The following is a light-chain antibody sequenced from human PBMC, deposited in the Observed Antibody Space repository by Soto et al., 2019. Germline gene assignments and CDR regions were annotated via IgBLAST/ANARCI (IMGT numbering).Light chain of an antibody. V-gene: IGKV1-9*01. J-gene: IGKJ2*01. CDR1: QGIRSY. CDR3: QQVNTYPYT. Sequence: DIQLTQSPSFLSASVGDRVTITCRASQGIRSYLAWYQQKPGKAPRLLIYAASTLQSEVPSRFSGSGSGTEFTLTISSLQPGDFATYYCQQVNTYPYTFGQGTKLEIK. CDR2: AAS.